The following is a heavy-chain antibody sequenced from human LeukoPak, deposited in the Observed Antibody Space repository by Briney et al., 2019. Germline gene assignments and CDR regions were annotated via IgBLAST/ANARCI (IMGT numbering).Heavy chain of an antibody. Sequence: GGSLRLSCAASGFTFANAWMNWVRQAPGKGLEWVGRIYSKSDGGTTEYAAPVKGRFSISRDDPKNTLYLQMHSLKTEDTAVYYCAKGSNSYDSSDFDCWGQGTLVTVSS. CDR2: IYSKSDGGTT. D-gene: IGHD3-22*01. CDR3: AKGSNSYDSSDFDC. V-gene: IGHV3-15*01. J-gene: IGHJ4*02. CDR1: GFTFANAW.